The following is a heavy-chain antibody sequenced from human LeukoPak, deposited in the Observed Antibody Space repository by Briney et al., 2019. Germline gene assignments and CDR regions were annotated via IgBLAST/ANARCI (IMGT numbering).Heavy chain of an antibody. V-gene: IGHV3-30*03. D-gene: IGHD3-22*01. CDR2: ISYDGSNK. Sequence: PGRSLRLSCAASGFTFSSYGMHWVRQAPGKGLEWVAVISYDGSNKYYADSVKGRFTISRDNAKNSLYLQMNSLRAEDTAVYYCARDFYYDSSGYYYSGAFDVWGQGTMVTVPS. J-gene: IGHJ3*01. CDR1: GFTFSSYG. CDR3: ARDFYYDSSGYYYSGAFDV.